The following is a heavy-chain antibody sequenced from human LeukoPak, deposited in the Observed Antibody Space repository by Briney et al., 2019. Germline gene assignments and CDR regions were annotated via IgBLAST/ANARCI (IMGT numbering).Heavy chain of an antibody. V-gene: IGHV3-30*02. CDR2: IRYDGSNK. D-gene: IGHD6-19*01. CDR1: GFTFSSYG. CDR3: ARVLGMYSSGWNGATAFDI. Sequence: GGSLRLSCAASGFTFSSYGMHWVRQAPGKGLEWVAFIRYDGSNKYYADSVKGRFTISRDNAKNSLYLQMNSLRAEDTALYYCARVLGMYSSGWNGATAFDIWGQGTMVTVSS. J-gene: IGHJ3*02.